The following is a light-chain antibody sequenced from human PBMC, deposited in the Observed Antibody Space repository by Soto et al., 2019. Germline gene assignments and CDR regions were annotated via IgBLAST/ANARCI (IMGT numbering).Light chain of an antibody. J-gene: IGLJ1*01. CDR3: QSYDSSLSGYV. Sequence: QSVLTQPPSVSGAPGQRVTISCTGSSSNIGAGSDVHWYQQLPGTAPKLLIYDNSNRPSGVPDRFSDSKSGTSASLAITGLQAEDEADYYCQSYDSSLSGYVFGTGTKV. V-gene: IGLV1-40*01. CDR1: SSNIGAGSD. CDR2: DNS.